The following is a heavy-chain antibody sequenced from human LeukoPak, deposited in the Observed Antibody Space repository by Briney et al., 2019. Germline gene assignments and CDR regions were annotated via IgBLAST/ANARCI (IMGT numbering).Heavy chain of an antibody. D-gene: IGHD1-14*01. CDR1: GGTFSSYA. J-gene: IGHJ4*02. Sequence: SVKVSCKASGGTFSSYAISWVRQAPGQGLEWMGGIFPFSVTANHAQKFQGRVTFTADESTSTAYMELSSLRSEDTAIYYCARDGFDAHHLFDYWGQGTLVTVSS. CDR2: IFPFSVTA. V-gene: IGHV1-69*01. CDR3: ARDGFDAHHLFDY.